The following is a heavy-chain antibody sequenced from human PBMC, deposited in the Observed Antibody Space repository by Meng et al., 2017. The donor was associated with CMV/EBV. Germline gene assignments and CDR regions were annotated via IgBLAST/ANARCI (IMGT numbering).Heavy chain of an antibody. CDR1: GGSISSSSYY. J-gene: IGHJ4*02. V-gene: IGHV4-39*07. CDR3: ARYYYDSSGYFDY. Sequence: LHLPGSCPGLIKPLYTLALTCTVSGGSISSSSYYWGWIRQPPGKGLEWIGSIYYSGSTYYNPSLKSRVTISVDTSKNQFSLKLSSVTAADTAVYYCARYYYDSSGYFDYWGQGTLVTVSS. D-gene: IGHD3-22*01. CDR2: IYYSGST.